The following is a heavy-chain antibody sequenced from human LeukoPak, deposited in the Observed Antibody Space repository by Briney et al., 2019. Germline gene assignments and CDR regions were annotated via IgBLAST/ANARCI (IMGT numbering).Heavy chain of an antibody. CDR3: HVSWGIVVVPAAIGVGLGDY. CDR2: INPSGGST. D-gene: IGHD2-2*02. J-gene: IGHJ4*02. CDR1: GCTFTSYY. Sequence: ASVKVSCKASGCTFTSYYMHWVRQAPGQGLEWMGIINPSGGSTSYAQKFQGRVTMTRDTSTSTVYMELSSLRSEDTAVYYCHVSWGIVVVPAAIGVGLGDYWGQGTLVTVSS. V-gene: IGHV1-46*01.